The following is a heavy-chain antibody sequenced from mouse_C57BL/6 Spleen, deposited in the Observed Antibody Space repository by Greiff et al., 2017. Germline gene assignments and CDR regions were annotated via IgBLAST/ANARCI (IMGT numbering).Heavy chain of an antibody. V-gene: IGHV2-3*01. D-gene: IGHD3-3*01. CDR2: IWGDGST. J-gene: IGHJ3*01. CDR1: GFSFTSYG. CDR3: AAGDSRFAY. Sequence: VQGVESGPGLVAPSQSLSITCTVSGFSFTSYGVSWVRQPPGKGLEWLGVIWGDGSTNYHSDRISRLCISKDNSKSQVFLTLNSLQTDDTATYYGAAGDSRFAYWGQGTLVTVSA.